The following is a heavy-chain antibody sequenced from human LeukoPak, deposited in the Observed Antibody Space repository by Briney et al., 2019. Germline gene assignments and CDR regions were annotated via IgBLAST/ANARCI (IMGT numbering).Heavy chain of an antibody. CDR2: ISSSSSTI. J-gene: IGHJ4*02. V-gene: IGHV3-48*01. Sequence: PGGSLRLSCAASGFTFSNAWMNWVRQAPGKGLEWVSYISSSSSTIYYADSVKGRFTISRDNAKNSLYLQMNSLRAEDTAVYYCARDLGYYYDSSGYKGDYWGQGTLVTVSS. CDR3: ARDLGYYYDSSGYKGDY. CDR1: GFTFSNAW. D-gene: IGHD3-22*01.